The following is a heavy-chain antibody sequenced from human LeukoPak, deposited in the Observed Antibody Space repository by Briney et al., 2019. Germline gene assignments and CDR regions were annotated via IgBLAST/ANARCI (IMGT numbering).Heavy chain of an antibody. V-gene: IGHV4-59*11. CDR2: IYYSGST. CDR3: ASTIAAAGRGNYYYCMDV. J-gene: IGHJ6*03. CDR1: GGSISSHY. D-gene: IGHD6-13*01. Sequence: SETLSLTCTVSGGSISSHYWSWIRQPPGKGLEWIGYIYYSGSTNYNPSIKRRVTIAVDTSKNQFSLKLSSVTAADTAVYYCASTIAAAGRGNYYYCMDVWGKGTTVTVSS.